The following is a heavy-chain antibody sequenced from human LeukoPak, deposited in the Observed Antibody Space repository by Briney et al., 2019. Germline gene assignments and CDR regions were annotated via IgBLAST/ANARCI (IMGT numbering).Heavy chain of an antibody. V-gene: IGHV3-23*01. CDR3: AKARITIYARGNWFDP. CDR2: ISGSGGST. Sequence: GGSLRLSCAASGFTFSSYAMRWVRQAPGKGLEWVSAISGSGGSTYYADSVKGRFTISRDNSKNTLYLQMNSLRAEDTAVYYCAKARITIYARGNWFDPWGQGTLVTVSS. CDR1: GFTFSSYA. J-gene: IGHJ5*02. D-gene: IGHD3-9*01.